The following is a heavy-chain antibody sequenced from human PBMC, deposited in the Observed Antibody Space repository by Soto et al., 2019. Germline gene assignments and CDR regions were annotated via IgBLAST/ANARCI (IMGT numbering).Heavy chain of an antibody. Sequence: GGSLRLSCAASGFTFSSYAMSWVRQAPGKGLEWVSAISGSGGSTYYADSVKGRFTISRDNSKNTLYLQMNSLRAEDTAVYYCAKDSYDSSGYDYFDYGGQGTLVTVSS. D-gene: IGHD3-22*01. CDR3: AKDSYDSSGYDYFDY. V-gene: IGHV3-23*01. CDR1: GFTFSSYA. CDR2: ISGSGGST. J-gene: IGHJ4*02.